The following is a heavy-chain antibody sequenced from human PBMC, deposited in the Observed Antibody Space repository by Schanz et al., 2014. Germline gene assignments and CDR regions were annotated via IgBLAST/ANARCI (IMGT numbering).Heavy chain of an antibody. CDR2: ISPSGDT. D-gene: IGHD6-19*01. CDR3: AGAAVGFIVDAFDL. CDR1: GFTFSSYD. Sequence: EVQLVESGGGLVQPGGSLRLSCAASGFTFSSYDMHWVRQVRGKGLEWVSSISPSGDTHYLASVKGRFTISRENAKSSLYLQMDHLRVEDTAAYYCAGAAVGFIVDAFDLWGRGTMVIVSS. V-gene: IGHV3-13*01. J-gene: IGHJ3*01.